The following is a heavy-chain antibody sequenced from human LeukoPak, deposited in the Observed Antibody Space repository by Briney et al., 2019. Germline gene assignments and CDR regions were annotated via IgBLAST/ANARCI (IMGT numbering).Heavy chain of an antibody. CDR1: GGSISSYY. CDR2: IYYSGNT. D-gene: IGHD6-13*01. CDR3: ARDRFPGSSSSWYGGFDP. Sequence: SETLSLTCTVSGGSISSYYWSWIRQPPGKGLEWIGHIYYSGNTNYNPSLKTRVTISVDTSKNQFSLKLSSVTAADTAVYYCARDRFPGSSSSWYGGFDPWGQGTLVTVSS. J-gene: IGHJ5*02. V-gene: IGHV4-59*01.